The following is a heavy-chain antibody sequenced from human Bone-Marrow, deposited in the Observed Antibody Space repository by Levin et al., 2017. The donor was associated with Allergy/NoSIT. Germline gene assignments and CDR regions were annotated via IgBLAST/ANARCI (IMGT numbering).Heavy chain of an antibody. Sequence: ASVKVSCKASGYTFSNYAMNWVRQAPGQGLEWMGWINTNTGNPTYAQGFTGRFVFSLDTSVSTAFLQISSLEAEDTAVYYCAKDGDDTFSYWGQGTLVTVSS. V-gene: IGHV7-4-1*02. CDR2: INTNTGNP. CDR3: AKDGDDTFSY. J-gene: IGHJ4*02. CDR1: GYTFSNYA. D-gene: IGHD5-24*01.